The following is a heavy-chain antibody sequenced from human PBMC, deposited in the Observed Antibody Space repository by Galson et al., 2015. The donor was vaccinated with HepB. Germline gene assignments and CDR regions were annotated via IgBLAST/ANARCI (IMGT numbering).Heavy chain of an antibody. Sequence: RLSCAASGFRLSSYSMNWVRQAPGKGLEWVSSIHSSGFYKYYAGSVKGRFTISRDNARNSLYLQMSSLRVEDTAVYYCARENGRQLPLDYWGQGTLVTVSS. CDR3: ARENGRQLPLDY. D-gene: IGHD2-2*01. V-gene: IGHV3-21*01. CDR2: IHSSGFYK. CDR1: GFRLSSYS. J-gene: IGHJ4*02.